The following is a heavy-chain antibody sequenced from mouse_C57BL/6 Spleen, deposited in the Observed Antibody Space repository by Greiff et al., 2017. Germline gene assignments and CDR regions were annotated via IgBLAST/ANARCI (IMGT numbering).Heavy chain of an antibody. J-gene: IGHJ2*01. CDR2: IDPSDSET. V-gene: IGHV1-52*01. CDR3: ARGGYGSSYKDY. D-gene: IGHD1-1*01. Sequence: QVHVKQPGAELVRPGSSVKLSCKASGYTFTSYWMHWVKQRPIQGLEWIGNIDPSDSETHYNQKFKDKATLTVDKSSSTAYMQLSSLTSEDSAVYYCARGGYGSSYKDYGGQGTTLTVSS. CDR1: GYTFTSYW.